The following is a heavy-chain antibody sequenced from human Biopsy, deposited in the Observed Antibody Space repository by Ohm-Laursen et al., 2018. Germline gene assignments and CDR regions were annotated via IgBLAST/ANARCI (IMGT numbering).Heavy chain of an antibody. CDR1: GFTFSKDW. Sequence: SLRLSCAASGFTFSKDWMMWVRQSPGKGLEWVACINQDGDERYYVDSLRGRFTISRDNAKNSLFLQMDGLGADDTALYYCARDVAVLRFFDRSGAWFDPWGQGTPVTVSS. CDR2: INQDGDER. CDR3: ARDVAVLRFFDRSGAWFDP. J-gene: IGHJ5*02. V-gene: IGHV3-7*01. D-gene: IGHD3-9*01.